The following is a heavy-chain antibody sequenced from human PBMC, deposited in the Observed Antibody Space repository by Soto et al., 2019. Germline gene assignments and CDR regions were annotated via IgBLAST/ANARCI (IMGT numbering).Heavy chain of an antibody. J-gene: IGHJ6*02. V-gene: IGHV3-21*01. CDR2: ISSSSSYI. Sequence: SGGSLRLSCAASGFTFSSYSMNWVRQAPGKGLEWVSSISSSSSYIYYADSVKGRFTISRDNAKNSLYLQMNSLRAEDTAVYYCARDRTVNRNYYYGMDVWGQGTTVTVSS. CDR3: ARDRTVNRNYYYGMDV. D-gene: IGHD4-17*01. CDR1: GFTFSSYS.